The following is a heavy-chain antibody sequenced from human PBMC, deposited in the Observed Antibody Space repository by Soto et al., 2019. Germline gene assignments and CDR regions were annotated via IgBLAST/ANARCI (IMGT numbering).Heavy chain of an antibody. CDR1: GFTFSSYG. Sequence: QVQLVESGGCVVQPGRSLRLSCAASGFTFSSYGMHWVRQAPGKGLEWVAVIWYDGSNKYYADSVKGRFTISRDNSKNTLYLQMNSLRAEDTAVYYCARDEADRSGWLSNNWFDPWGQGTLVTVSS. CDR2: IWYDGSNK. CDR3: ARDEADRSGWLSNNWFDP. V-gene: IGHV3-33*01. J-gene: IGHJ5*02. D-gene: IGHD3-22*01.